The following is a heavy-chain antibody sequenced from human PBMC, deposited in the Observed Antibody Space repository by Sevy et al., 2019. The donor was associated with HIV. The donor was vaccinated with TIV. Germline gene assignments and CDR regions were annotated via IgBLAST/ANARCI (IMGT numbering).Heavy chain of an antibody. V-gene: IGHV3-33*01. J-gene: IGHJ5*01. CDR1: EFTFRSFS. CDR2: IWYDGRTE. CDR3: ARDAARVIVPTAGFDS. D-gene: IGHD1-1*01. Sequence: GGSLRLSCVASEFTFRSFSTHWVRQAPGKGLEWVAAIWYDGRTERYADSVQGRFTISRDNSKKTLHLQMNSLRAEDTALYYCARDAARVIVPTAGFDSWGQGTLVTVSS.